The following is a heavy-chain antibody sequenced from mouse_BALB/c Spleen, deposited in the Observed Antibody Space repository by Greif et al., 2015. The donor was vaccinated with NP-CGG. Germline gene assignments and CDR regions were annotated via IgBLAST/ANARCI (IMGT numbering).Heavy chain of an antibody. CDR3: ARSDGYYGY. D-gene: IGHD2-3*01. CDR1: GYTFTSYW. CDR2: INPSTGYT. J-gene: IGHJ2*01. Sequence: QVQLQQSGAELAKPGASVKMSCKASGYTFTSYWMHWVKQRPGQGLEWIGYINPSTGYTEYNQKFKDKATLTADKSSSTAYMQLSSLTSEDSSVYYCARSDGYYGYWGQGTTLTVSS. V-gene: IGHV1-7*01.